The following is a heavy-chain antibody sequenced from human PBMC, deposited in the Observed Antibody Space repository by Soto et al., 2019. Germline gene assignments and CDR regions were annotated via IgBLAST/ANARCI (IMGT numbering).Heavy chain of an antibody. J-gene: IGHJ4*02. CDR3: ARLWFGEPPGYFDS. D-gene: IGHD3-10*01. Sequence: TSATLSLTCTVSGGSISNYYWNWIRQPAGKGLEWIGRIYTSGNSNYNPSLKSRVTMSADTSKNQLSLKLSSVTAADTAVYYCARLWFGEPPGYFDSWGQGTLVTVSS. CDR1: GGSISNYY. CDR2: IYTSGNS. V-gene: IGHV4-4*07.